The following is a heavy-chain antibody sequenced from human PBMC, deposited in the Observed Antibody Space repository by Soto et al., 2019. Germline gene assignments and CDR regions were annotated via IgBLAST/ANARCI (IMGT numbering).Heavy chain of an antibody. CDR3: AKGGELLRDYFDY. CDR2: ISWNSGSI. CDR1: GFTFDDYA. V-gene: IGHV3-9*01. Sequence: EVQLVESGGGLVQPGRSLRLSCAASGFTFDDYAMHWVRQAPGKGLEWVSGISWNSGSIGYADSVKGRFTISRDNAKNSLYLQMNSLRAEDTALYYCAKGGELLRDYFDYWGQGTLVTVSS. D-gene: IGHD1-26*01. J-gene: IGHJ4*02.